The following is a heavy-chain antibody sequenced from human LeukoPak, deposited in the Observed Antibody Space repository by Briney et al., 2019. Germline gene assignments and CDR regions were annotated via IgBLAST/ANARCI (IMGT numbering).Heavy chain of an antibody. Sequence: SETLSLTCTVSGGSISSSSYYWGWIRQPPGKGLEWIGSIYYSGSTYYNPSLKSRVTISVDTSKNQFSLKLSSVTAADTAVYYCASPYYYDSSGYYSDAFDIWGQGTMVTVSS. CDR1: GGSISSSSYY. V-gene: IGHV4-39*01. D-gene: IGHD3-22*01. CDR3: ASPYYYDSSGYYSDAFDI. J-gene: IGHJ3*02. CDR2: IYYSGST.